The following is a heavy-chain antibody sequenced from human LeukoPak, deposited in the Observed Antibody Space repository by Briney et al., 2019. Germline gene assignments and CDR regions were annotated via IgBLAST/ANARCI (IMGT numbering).Heavy chain of an antibody. J-gene: IGHJ4*02. CDR3: ARSGQKYYYDSSGYYRY. CDR2: INPSGGST. V-gene: IGHV1-46*01. CDR1: GYTFTSYY. Sequence: GASVKVSCKASGYTFTSYYMNWVRQAPGQGLEWMGIINPSGGSTSYAQKFQGRVTMTRDTSTSTVYMELSSLRSEDTAVYYCARSGQKYYYDSSGYYRYWGQGTLVTVSS. D-gene: IGHD3-22*01.